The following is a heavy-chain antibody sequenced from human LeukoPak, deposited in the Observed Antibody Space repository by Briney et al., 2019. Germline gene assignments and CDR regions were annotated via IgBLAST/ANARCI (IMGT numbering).Heavy chain of an antibody. J-gene: IGHJ4*02. CDR1: GGSFSGYY. Sequence: SETLSLTCAVYGGSFSGYYWSWIRQPPGKGLEWVGYIYYSGSTNYNPSLKSRVTMSVDTSKNQFSLKLSSVTAADTAVYYCARSKNYYDSSGYYPFDYWGQGTLVTVSS. CDR2: IYYSGST. D-gene: IGHD3-22*01. V-gene: IGHV4-59*01. CDR3: ARSKNYYDSSGYYPFDY.